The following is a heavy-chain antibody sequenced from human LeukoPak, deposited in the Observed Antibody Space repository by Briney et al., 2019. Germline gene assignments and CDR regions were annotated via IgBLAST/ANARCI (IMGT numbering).Heavy chain of an antibody. CDR2: IRYDGSNK. CDR1: GFTFSSYG. D-gene: IGHD3-22*01. Sequence: GGSLRLSCAASGFTFSSYGMHWVRQAPGKGLEWVAFIRYDGSNKYYADSVKGRFTISRDNSKNTLYLQMNSLRAEDTAVYYCAKDLTYYYDSSGDTYFDYWGQGTLVTVST. J-gene: IGHJ4*02. V-gene: IGHV3-30*02. CDR3: AKDLTYYYDSSGDTYFDY.